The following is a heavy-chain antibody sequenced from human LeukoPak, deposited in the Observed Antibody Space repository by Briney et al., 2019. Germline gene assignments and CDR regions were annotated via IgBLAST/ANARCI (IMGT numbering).Heavy chain of an antibody. CDR1: GFTFSSYA. J-gene: IGHJ4*02. V-gene: IGHV3-23*01. CDR3: ARDIVVVVAATPGYFDY. CDR2: ISGSGGST. Sequence: GGSLRLSCAASGFTFSSYAMSRVRQAPGKGLEWVSAISGSGGSTYYADSVKGRFTISRDNSKNTLYLQMNSLRAEDTAVYYCARDIVVVVAATPGYFDYWGQGTLVTVSS. D-gene: IGHD2-15*01.